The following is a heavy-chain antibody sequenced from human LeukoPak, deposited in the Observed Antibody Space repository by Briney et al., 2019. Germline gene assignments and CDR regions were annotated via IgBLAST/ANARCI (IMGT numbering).Heavy chain of an antibody. J-gene: IGHJ3*02. V-gene: IGHV3-74*03. Sequence: GRSLRLSCAASGFTFNRYWMHWVRQGPGKGLVWVSRLNSDASSTTYADSVKGRFTISRDNAKNTLYLQMNSLRAEDTAVYYCARELMGATAPRDAFDIWGQGTMVTVSS. CDR3: ARELMGATAPRDAFDI. D-gene: IGHD1-26*01. CDR2: LNSDASST. CDR1: GFTFNRYW.